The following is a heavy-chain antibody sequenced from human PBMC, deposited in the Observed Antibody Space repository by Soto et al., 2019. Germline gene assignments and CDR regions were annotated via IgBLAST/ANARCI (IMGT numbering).Heavy chain of an antibody. Sequence: QVQLVQSGPEVGKPGGSVKVSCKASGYTFTGYYLHWVRQAPGQGLEWMGYINPDSGRTRYAQKFQGTVTMTRDTSITTAYLELSSLKYDDSAIFYCALSFSQTNIDVWGQRTTVIVSS. J-gene: IGHJ6*01. CDR3: ALSFSQTNIDV. CDR2: INPDSGRT. CDR1: GYTFTGYY. V-gene: IGHV1-2*02.